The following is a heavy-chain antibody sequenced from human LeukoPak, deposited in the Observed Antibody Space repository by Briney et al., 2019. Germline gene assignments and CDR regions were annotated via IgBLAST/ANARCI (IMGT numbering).Heavy chain of an antibody. D-gene: IGHD5-18*01. CDR1: GGSFSGYY. Sequence: SETLSLTCAVYGGSFSGYYWSWIRQPPGKGLEWIGEINHSGSTNYNPSLKSRVTISVDTSKNQFSLKLSSVTAADTAVYYCAGGKSGYSYGSSGGWFDPWGQGTLVTVSS. CDR3: AGGKSGYSYGSSGGWFDP. V-gene: IGHV4-34*01. CDR2: INHSGST. J-gene: IGHJ5*02.